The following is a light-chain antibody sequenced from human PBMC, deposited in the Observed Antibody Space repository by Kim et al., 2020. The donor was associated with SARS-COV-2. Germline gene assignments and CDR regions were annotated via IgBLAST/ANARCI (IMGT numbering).Light chain of an antibody. Sequence: SPGERATRSCRASQSISSNFLAWYQHKTGQAPRLLIYGASHRATGIPDRFSGSGSGTDFTLTISRLDPEDFAVYYCQQSGNSRWTFGQGTKVDIK. CDR1: QSISSNF. J-gene: IGKJ1*01. V-gene: IGKV3-20*01. CDR2: GAS. CDR3: QQSGNSRWT.